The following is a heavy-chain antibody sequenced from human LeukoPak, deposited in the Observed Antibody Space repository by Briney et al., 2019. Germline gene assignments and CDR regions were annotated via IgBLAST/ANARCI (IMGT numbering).Heavy chain of an antibody. D-gene: IGHD6-13*01. J-gene: IGHJ4*02. Sequence: LETLSLTCTVSGGSLSRYYWNWIRQPPGQGLEWSGFIYSSGSTNYNPSLKSRVTISVDTSKNQFSLKLRSVTDADTAVYHCARGGSSSWRIGYYFDFWGQGTLVTVSS. CDR1: GGSLSRYY. CDR3: ARGGSSSWRIGYYFDF. CDR2: IYSSGST. V-gene: IGHV4-59*01.